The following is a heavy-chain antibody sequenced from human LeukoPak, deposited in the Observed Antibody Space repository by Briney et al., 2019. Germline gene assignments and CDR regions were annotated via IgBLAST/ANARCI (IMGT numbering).Heavy chain of an antibody. V-gene: IGHV3-21*01. CDR1: GFTFSSYS. J-gene: IGHJ6*04. CDR2: ISRSSSYI. Sequence: PGGSLRLSCAASGFTFSSYSMNWVRQAPGQGLEWVSSISRSSSYIYYADSVKGRFTISRDNAKNSLYLQMNSLRAEDTAVYYCAELGITMIGGVWGKGTTVTISS. D-gene: IGHD3-10*02. CDR3: AELGITMIGGV.